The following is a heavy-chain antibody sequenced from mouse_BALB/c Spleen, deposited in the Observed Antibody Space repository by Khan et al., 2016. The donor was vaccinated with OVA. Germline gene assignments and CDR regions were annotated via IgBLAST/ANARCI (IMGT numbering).Heavy chain of an antibody. CDR1: GFSLTGYG. J-gene: IGHJ4*01. CDR3: ARAYYGNYREAMDY. Sequence: QVQLKESGPGLVAPSQSLSITCTVSGFSLTGYGVNWVRQPPGKGLEWLGMIWGDGSTDYYSALKSRLNLSKDNSKSQVFLKMNSLQTDDTARYYCARAYYGNYREAMDYWGHGTSVTGSA. V-gene: IGHV2-6-7*01. D-gene: IGHD2-10*01. CDR2: IWGDGST.